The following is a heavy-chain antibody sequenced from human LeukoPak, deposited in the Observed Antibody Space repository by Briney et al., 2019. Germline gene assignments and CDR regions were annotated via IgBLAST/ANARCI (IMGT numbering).Heavy chain of an antibody. CDR2: IRYDGSNK. D-gene: IGHD3-10*01. CDR1: GFTFSTYG. Sequence: GRSLRLSCAASGFTFSTYGMHWVRQAPGKGLEWVAFIRYDGSNKYYADSVKGRFTISRDNSKNTLYLQMNSLRAEDTAVYYCANYGSGSYYLLLDYWGQGTLVTVSS. V-gene: IGHV3-30*02. CDR3: ANYGSGSYYLLLDY. J-gene: IGHJ4*02.